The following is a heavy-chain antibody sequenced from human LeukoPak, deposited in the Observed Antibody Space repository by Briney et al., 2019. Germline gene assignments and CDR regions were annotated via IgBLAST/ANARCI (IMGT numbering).Heavy chain of an antibody. Sequence: PGGSLRLSCAASGFTFSNYAMTWVRQAPGKGLEWVSSISGDGGYTYYADSVKGRFTISRDNSKNTVYVEMNSLIGEDTAIYYCAKGGDYYGASFDFWGQGTLVTVSS. D-gene: IGHD3-10*01. V-gene: IGHV3-23*01. CDR1: GFTFSNYA. CDR3: AKGGDYYGASFDF. CDR2: ISGDGGYT. J-gene: IGHJ4*02.